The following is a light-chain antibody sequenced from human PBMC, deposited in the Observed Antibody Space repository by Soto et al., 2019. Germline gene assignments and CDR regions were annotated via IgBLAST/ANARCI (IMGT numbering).Light chain of an antibody. Sequence: QSVLTQPPSTSGSPGQSITISCTGTSSDVGGYNYVSWYQQHPGKAPKLMIYEVSNRPSGVSNRFSGSKSGDTASLTISGLQAEDEADYYCSSYTSSSGVFGTGTKVTVL. J-gene: IGLJ1*01. CDR1: SSDVGGYNY. V-gene: IGLV2-14*01. CDR2: EVS. CDR3: SSYTSSSGV.